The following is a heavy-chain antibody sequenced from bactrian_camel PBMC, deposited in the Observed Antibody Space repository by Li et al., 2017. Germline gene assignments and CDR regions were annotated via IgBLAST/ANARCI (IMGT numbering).Heavy chain of an antibody. CDR1: YIYNEGD. CDR2: IDSTGSA. D-gene: IGHD3*01. CDR3: TNDGLRTSWAD. J-gene: IGHJ4*01. V-gene: IGHV3S53*01. Sequence: QLVESGGGSVQAGGSLRLSCGYIYNEGDMAWFRQAPGKEREGVAAIDSTGSANYADSVKGRFTISKDDARNTLALQMNSLIVEDTAMYYCTNDGLRTSWADWGQGTQVTVS.